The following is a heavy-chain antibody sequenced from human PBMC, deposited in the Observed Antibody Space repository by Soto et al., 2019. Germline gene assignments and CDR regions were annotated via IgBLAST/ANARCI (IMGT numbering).Heavy chain of an antibody. J-gene: IGHJ6*02. CDR3: ARGIRGYYGMDG. V-gene: IGHV3-74*01. Sequence: EVQLVESGGGLVQPGGSLRLSCAASGFTFSSYWMHWVRQAPGKGLVWVSRINSDESNTNYADSVKGRFTISRDNAKNTLYLQMNSLRAEDTAVYYCARGIRGYYGMDGWGQGTTVTVSS. CDR1: GFTFSSYW. CDR2: INSDESNT. D-gene: IGHD5-18*01.